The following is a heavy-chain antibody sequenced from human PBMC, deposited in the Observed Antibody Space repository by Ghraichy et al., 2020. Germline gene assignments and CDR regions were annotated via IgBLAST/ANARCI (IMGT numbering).Heavy chain of an antibody. CDR2: IYSGGST. D-gene: IGHD5-12*01. V-gene: IGHV3-53*01. Sequence: GSLRLSCAASGFTVSSNYMSWVRQAPGKGLEWVSVIYSGGSTYYADSVKGRFTISRDNSKNTLYLQMNSLRAEDTAVYYCAYDLYYYYGMDVWGQGTTVTVSS. CDR3: AYDLYYYYGMDV. J-gene: IGHJ6*02. CDR1: GFTVSSNY.